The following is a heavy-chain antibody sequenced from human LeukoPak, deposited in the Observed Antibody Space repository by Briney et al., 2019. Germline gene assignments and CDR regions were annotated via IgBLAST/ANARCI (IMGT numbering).Heavy chain of an antibody. Sequence: PGPKLVKPTQTLTLNCSFSGFSLSTSGLGVGWFRQPPGKALEWLALIYWDDDKDYSPSLKSRLTITKDTSKNQVVLTMTNTYAFYTATFYLARMVTPAPVLGAFDISGQGTKVTVSS. V-gene: IGHV2-5*02. CDR1: GFSLSTSGLG. CDR3: ARMVTPAPVLGAFDI. J-gene: IGHJ3*02. D-gene: IGHD4-23*01. CDR2: IYWDDDK.